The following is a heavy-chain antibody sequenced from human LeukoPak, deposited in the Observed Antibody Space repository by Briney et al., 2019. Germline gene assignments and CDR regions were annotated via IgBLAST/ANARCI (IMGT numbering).Heavy chain of an antibody. CDR2: IYYSGST. V-gene: IGHV4-59*01. CDR1: GGSISSYY. D-gene: IGHD6-6*01. Sequence: PSETLSLTCTVSGGSISSYYWSWIRQPPGKGLEWIGYIYYSGSTNYNPSLKSRVTISVDTSKNQFSLKLSSVTAADTAVYYCARDIAAHFDYWGQGTLVTVSS. J-gene: IGHJ4*02. CDR3: ARDIAAHFDY.